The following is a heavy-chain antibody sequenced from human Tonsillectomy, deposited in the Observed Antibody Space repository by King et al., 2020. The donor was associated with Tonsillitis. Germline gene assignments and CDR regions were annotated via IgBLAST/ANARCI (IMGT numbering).Heavy chain of an antibody. V-gene: IGHV4-59*01. D-gene: IGHD3-22*01. CDR3: ARGYYYDSSGYYPGRFDP. CDR2: IHYGGST. Sequence: QLQESGPGLVKPSETLSLTCTVSGDSISSYYWSWIRQPQGKGLEWIGYIHYGGSTNYNPSLKSRISISVDMSKNQFSLKLNSVTAADTAVYYCARGYYYDSSGYYPGRFDPWGQGTLVTVSS. CDR1: GDSISSYY. J-gene: IGHJ5*02.